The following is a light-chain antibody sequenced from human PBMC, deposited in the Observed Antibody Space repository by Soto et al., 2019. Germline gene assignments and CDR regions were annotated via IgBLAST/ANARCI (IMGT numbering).Light chain of an antibody. Sequence: QTVVTQEPSFSVSPGGTVTLTCGLSSGSVSTSYYPSWYQQTPGQAPRTLIYSTNTRSSGVPDRFSGPILGNKAALTITGAQADDESDYYCVLYVGGGICVFGTGTKLTVL. CDR1: SGSVSTSYY. J-gene: IGLJ1*01. CDR2: STN. V-gene: IGLV8-61*01. CDR3: VLYVGGGICV.